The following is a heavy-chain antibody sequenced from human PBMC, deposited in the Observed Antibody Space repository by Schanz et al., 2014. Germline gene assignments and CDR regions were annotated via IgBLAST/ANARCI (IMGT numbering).Heavy chain of an antibody. CDR1: GLTFTSNV. J-gene: IGHJ3*01. CDR2: ISYDGSEK. D-gene: IGHD3-10*01. CDR3: ARDRWFRWFGEN. V-gene: IGHV3-30*03. Sequence: QLVESGGDVVQPGGSLRLSCSVSGLTFTSNVIHWVRQAPGKGLEWVAVISYDGSEKYYGDSVTGRFTISRDNSKKTAYLQMNDLRIEDTAMYFCARDRWFRWFGENWGQGTVVTVSS.